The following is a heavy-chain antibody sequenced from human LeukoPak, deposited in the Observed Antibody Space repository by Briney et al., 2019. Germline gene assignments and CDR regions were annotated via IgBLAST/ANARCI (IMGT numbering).Heavy chain of an antibody. CDR1: GGSISSYY. D-gene: IGHD6-19*01. CDR3: ARDRAVAGTKIDY. V-gene: IGHV4-59*01. CDR2: IYFSGST. J-gene: IGHJ4*02. Sequence: SETLSLTCTVSGGSISSYYWSWIRQPPGKGLEWIGYIYFSGSTNYNPSLKSRVTISVDTSKNQFSLRLSSVTAADTAVYYCARDRAVAGTKIDYWGQGTLVTVSS.